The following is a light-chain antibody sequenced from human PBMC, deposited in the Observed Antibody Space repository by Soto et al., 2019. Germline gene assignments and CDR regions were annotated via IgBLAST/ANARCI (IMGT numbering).Light chain of an antibody. CDR1: QSIRTY. CDR2: SAS. J-gene: IGKJ1*01. CDR3: QHYNSYSEA. V-gene: IGKV1-5*01. Sequence: DIQMTQSPSSLSASVGDRVTITCRASQSIRTYLNWYQQKPGKAPKLLIYSASNLESGVPSRFSGSGSGTEFTLTISSLQPDDFATYYCQHYNSYSEAFGQGTKVDIK.